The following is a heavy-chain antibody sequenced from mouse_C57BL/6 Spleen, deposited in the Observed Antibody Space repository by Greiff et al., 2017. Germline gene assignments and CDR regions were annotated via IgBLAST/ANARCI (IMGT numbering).Heavy chain of an antibody. V-gene: IGHV1-55*01. J-gene: IGHJ3*01. Sequence: QVQLQQSGAELVKPGASVKMSCKASGYTFPRYWITWVKQRPGQGLEWIGDIYPGSGSTNYNAKFKSKATLTVDTSSSTAYMQLSSLTSEDSAVYYCASYGSSLPWFAYWGQGTLVTVSA. CDR3: ASYGSSLPWFAY. D-gene: IGHD1-1*01. CDR1: GYTFPRYW. CDR2: IYPGSGST.